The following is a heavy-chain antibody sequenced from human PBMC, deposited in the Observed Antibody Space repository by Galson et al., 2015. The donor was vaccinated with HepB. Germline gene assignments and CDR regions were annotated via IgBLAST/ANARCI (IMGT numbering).Heavy chain of an antibody. D-gene: IGHD3-9*01. CDR3: AGAGPIYDIQGFDS. CDR2: ISLDGADR. Sequence: SLRLSCAASESTFRTYWMHWVRQAPGKGLVWVSRISLDGADRDYADSVKGRFTISRDNAKNTLYLQISSLRADDTAVYYCAGAGPIYDIQGFDSWGQGTLVTVSS. J-gene: IGHJ4*02. V-gene: IGHV3-74*01. CDR1: ESTFRTYW.